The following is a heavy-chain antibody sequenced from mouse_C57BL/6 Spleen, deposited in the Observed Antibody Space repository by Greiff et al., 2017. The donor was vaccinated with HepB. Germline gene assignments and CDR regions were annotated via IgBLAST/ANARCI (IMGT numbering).Heavy chain of an antibody. Sequence: QVQLKQPGAELVKPGASVKLSCKASGYTFTSYWMQWVKQRPGQGLEWIGEIDPSDSYTNYNQKFKGKATLTVDTSSSTAYMQLSSLTSEDSAVYYCARRDGNYPYYFDYWGQGTTLTVSS. V-gene: IGHV1-50*01. CDR2: IDPSDSYT. CDR3: ARRDGNYPYYFDY. D-gene: IGHD2-1*01. CDR1: GYTFTSYW. J-gene: IGHJ2*01.